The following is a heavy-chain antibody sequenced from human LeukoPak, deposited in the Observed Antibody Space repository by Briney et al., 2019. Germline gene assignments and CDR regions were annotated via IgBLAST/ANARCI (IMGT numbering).Heavy chain of an antibody. CDR2: ISSSSSYI. CDR3: ARGFDNFYALPGGY. Sequence: GGSLRLACAASGFTFSSYSMNWVRQAPGKGLEWVSSISSSSSYIYYADSVKGRFTISRDNAKKSLYLQMNSLRAEDTAVYYCARGFDNFYALPGGYWGQGTLVTVSS. CDR1: GFTFSSYS. J-gene: IGHJ4*02. D-gene: IGHD2/OR15-2a*01. V-gene: IGHV3-21*01.